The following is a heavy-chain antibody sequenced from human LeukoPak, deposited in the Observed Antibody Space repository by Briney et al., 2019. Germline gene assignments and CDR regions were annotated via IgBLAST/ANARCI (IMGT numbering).Heavy chain of an antibody. CDR2: ISGSGGST. J-gene: IGHJ4*02. D-gene: IGHD3-22*01. Sequence: PGGSLRLSCAASGFTFSSYAMSWVRQAPGKGLEWVSAISGSGGSTYYADSVKGRFTISRDNSKDTLYLQMNSLRAEDTAVYYCAKDFHISSGYSLNWGQGTLVTVSS. CDR3: AKDFHISSGYSLN. CDR1: GFTFSSYA. V-gene: IGHV3-23*01.